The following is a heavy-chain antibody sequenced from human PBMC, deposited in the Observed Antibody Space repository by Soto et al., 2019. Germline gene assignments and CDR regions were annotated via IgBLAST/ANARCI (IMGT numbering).Heavy chain of an antibody. Sequence: VGSLRLSCAASGFTFSDYYMSWIRQAPGKGLEWVSYISSSSYTNYADSVKGRFTISRDNAKNSLYLQMNSLRAEDTAVYYCARGGYSSSLTFDPWGQGTLVTVSS. D-gene: IGHD6-13*01. CDR3: ARGGYSSSLTFDP. V-gene: IGHV3-11*06. CDR1: GFTFSDYY. CDR2: ISSSSYT. J-gene: IGHJ5*02.